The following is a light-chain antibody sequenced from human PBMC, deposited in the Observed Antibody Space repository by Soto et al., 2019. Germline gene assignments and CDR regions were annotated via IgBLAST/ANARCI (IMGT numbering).Light chain of an antibody. J-gene: IGLJ1*01. CDR3: CSYAGSYTYV. CDR2: SVS. CDR1: SSDVGGHNY. V-gene: IGLV2-11*01. Sequence: QSVLTQPRSVSWSPGQSVTISCTGTSSDVGGHNYVSWYQQYPGKAPKLLLSSVSKRPSGVPDRFSGSKSGNTASLTISGLQAEDEADYYCCSYAGSYTYVFGTGTKAPS.